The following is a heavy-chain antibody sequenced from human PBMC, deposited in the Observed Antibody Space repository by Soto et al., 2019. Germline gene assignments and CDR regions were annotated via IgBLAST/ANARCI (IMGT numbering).Heavy chain of an antibody. V-gene: IGHV3-23*01. D-gene: IGHD3-10*01. CDR2: VNNGGGGT. Sequence: TGGSLRLSCAASGFTFSNCAMTWVRQAPGKGPEWISTVNNGGGGTYYADSVKGRFTISRDNSKNTLYLQVSSLRAEDTAVYYCAKERLGRGIDYWGQGILVTVSS. CDR1: GFTFSNCA. CDR3: AKERLGRGIDY. J-gene: IGHJ4*02.